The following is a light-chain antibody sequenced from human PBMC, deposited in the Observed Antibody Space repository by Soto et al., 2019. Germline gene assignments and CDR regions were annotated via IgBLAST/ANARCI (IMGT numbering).Light chain of an antibody. J-gene: IGKJ1*01. Sequence: EIVMTHSPATLSVSPGERATLSCRASESVSTNLAWYHQKAGQAPRLLIYGASTRATGIPARLSGSGSGTEFTLTISSLQSEDFAVYYCQQYSIWRTFGQGTKVDIK. CDR3: QQYSIWRT. V-gene: IGKV3-15*01. CDR2: GAS. CDR1: ESVSTN.